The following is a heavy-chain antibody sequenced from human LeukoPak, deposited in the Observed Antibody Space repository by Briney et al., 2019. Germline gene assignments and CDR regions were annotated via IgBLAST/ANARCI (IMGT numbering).Heavy chain of an antibody. Sequence: GGALEISLKGSWYSFTSYWIGWGRPRPGKGVGGMGMIYPGDSDTRDSPSFQGQVTISADKSISTAYLQWSSLKASDTAMYYCAKHQAWHFDSWGQGTLVTVSS. V-gene: IGHV5-51*01. CDR2: IYPGDSDT. CDR3: AKHQAWHFDS. J-gene: IGHJ4*02. CDR1: WYSFTSYW. D-gene: IGHD5-12*01.